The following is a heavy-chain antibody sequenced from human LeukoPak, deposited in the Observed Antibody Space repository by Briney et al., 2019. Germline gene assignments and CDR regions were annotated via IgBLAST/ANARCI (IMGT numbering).Heavy chain of an antibody. V-gene: IGHV4-38-2*02. CDR1: GYSISSGYY. D-gene: IGHD1-26*01. J-gene: IGHJ4*02. CDR2: INHSGST. Sequence: SETLSLTCTVSGYSISSGYYWGWIRQPPGKGLEWIGEINHSGSTNYNPSFKSRVTISVDTSKNQFSLKLSSVTAADTAVYYCARRIVGGLFDYWGQGTLVTVSS. CDR3: ARRIVGGLFDY.